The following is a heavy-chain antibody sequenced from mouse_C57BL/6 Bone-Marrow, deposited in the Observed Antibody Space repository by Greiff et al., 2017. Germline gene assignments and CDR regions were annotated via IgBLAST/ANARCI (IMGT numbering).Heavy chain of an antibody. J-gene: IGHJ2*01. CDR1: GFTFSSYA. Sequence: EVKLMESGEGLVKPGGSLKLSCAASGFTFSSYAMSWVRQTPEKRLEWVAYISSGGDYIYYADPVQGRFTISRDNARNTLYLQMSSLKSEDTAMYYCTRNYYDYDGAYYFDYGGQGTTLTVSS. CDR3: TRNYYDYDGAYYFDY. CDR2: ISSGGDYI. D-gene: IGHD2-4*01. V-gene: IGHV5-9-1*02.